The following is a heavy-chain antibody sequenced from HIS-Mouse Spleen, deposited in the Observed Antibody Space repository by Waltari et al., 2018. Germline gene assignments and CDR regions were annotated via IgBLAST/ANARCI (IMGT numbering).Heavy chain of an antibody. J-gene: IGHJ2*01. CDR3: AREIPYSSSWYDWYFDL. CDR1: GGSISSSSYY. CDR2: SNYSGST. V-gene: IGHV4-39*07. Sequence: QLQLQESGPGLVKPSETLSLTCTVSGGSISSSSYYWGWIRQPPGKGLGWIGSSNYSGSTYYNPSLKGRVTISVDTSKNQFSLKLGSVTAADTAVYYCAREIPYSSSWYDWYFDLWGRGTLVTVSS. D-gene: IGHD6-13*01.